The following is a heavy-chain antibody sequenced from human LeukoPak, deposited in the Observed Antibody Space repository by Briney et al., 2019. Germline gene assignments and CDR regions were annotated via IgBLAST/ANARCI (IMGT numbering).Heavy chain of an antibody. CDR2: ISGSGGST. Sequence: GGSLRLSCAASGFIFSSYAMSWVRQAPGKGLEWVSTISGSGGSTYYADSVKGRFTISRDNSKNTVYLQMNSLGAEDTALYYCAKDVRGYNRPFDYWGQGALVTVSS. J-gene: IGHJ4*02. D-gene: IGHD3-10*02. CDR1: GFIFSSYA. V-gene: IGHV3-23*01. CDR3: AKDVRGYNRPFDY.